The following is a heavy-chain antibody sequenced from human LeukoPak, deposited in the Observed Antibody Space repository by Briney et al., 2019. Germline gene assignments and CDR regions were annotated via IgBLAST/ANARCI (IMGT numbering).Heavy chain of an antibody. CDR1: GGSISSYY. CDR2: IYYGGST. V-gene: IGHV4-59*01. J-gene: IGHJ4*02. CDR3: ARARLDSSGRFDY. D-gene: IGHD3-22*01. Sequence: SETLSLTCTVSGGSISSYYWSWIRQSPGKGLEWIGYIYYGGSTDYNPSLKSRVTISKATSKTQFSLRLSSVTAADTAVYYCARARLDSSGRFDYWGQGTLVTVSS.